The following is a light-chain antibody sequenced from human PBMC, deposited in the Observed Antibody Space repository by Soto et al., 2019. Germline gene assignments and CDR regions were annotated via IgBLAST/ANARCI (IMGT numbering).Light chain of an antibody. CDR1: QTVSSYY. V-gene: IGKV3D-7*01. CDR3: QQALT. J-gene: IGKJ4*01. CDR2: GAS. Sequence: VLTQSPATLSLSPGGRAILSCRASQTVSSYYLSWYQKNPGPPPRLLIYGASTRATGVPDRFSGSGSRADITLTISSLQPEYYAVYYCQQALTFGGGTTVDMK.